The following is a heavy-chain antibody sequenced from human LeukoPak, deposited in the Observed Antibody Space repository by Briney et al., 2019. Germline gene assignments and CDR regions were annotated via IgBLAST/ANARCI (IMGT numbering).Heavy chain of an antibody. CDR1: GGSISSGSYY. J-gene: IGHJ5*02. D-gene: IGHD3-22*01. V-gene: IGHV4-61*02. CDR2: IYTSGST. Sequence: SQTLSLTCTVSGGSISSGSYYWSWIRQPAGKGLEWIGRIYTSGSTNYNPSLKSRVTISVDTSKNQFSLKLSSVTAADTAVYYCARPAYDSTPGGPHDPWGQGTLVTVSS. CDR3: ARPAYDSTPGGPHDP.